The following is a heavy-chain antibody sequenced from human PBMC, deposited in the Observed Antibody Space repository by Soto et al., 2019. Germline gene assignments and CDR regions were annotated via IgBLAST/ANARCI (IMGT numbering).Heavy chain of an antibody. J-gene: IGHJ5*02. V-gene: IGHV3-48*02. CDR1: GFTISSYS. CDR3: ARDVISGSFDP. Sequence: GSLRLSCAASGFTISSYSMNWVRQAPGKGLEWVSYITTSSNTIYYADSVKGRFTISRDNAKNSLYLQMNSLRDDDTTVYYCARDVISGSFDPWGQGTLVTVSS. CDR2: ITTSSNTI.